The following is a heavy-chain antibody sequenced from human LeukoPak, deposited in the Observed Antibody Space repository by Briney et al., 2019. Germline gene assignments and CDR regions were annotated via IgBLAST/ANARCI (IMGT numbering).Heavy chain of an antibody. CDR2: NYYSGST. CDR1: GGSITSYY. CDR3: ARDQGRGRYFDY. V-gene: IGHV4-59*01. Sequence: PSETLSLTCTVSGGSITSYYWSWIRQPPGKGLEWIGYNYYSGSTNYNPSLKSRVTISVDTSKNQFSLKLSSVTAAGTAVYYCARDQGRGRYFDYWGQGSLVTVSS. D-gene: IGHD3-10*01. J-gene: IGHJ4*02.